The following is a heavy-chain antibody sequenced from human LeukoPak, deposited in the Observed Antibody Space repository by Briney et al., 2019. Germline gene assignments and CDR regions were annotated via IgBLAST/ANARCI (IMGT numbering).Heavy chain of an antibody. V-gene: IGHV4-34*01. CDR2: INHSGST. CDR1: GGSFSGYY. J-gene: IGHJ1*01. D-gene: IGHD4/OR15-4a*01. CDR3: ARGRKGYGGSQH. Sequence: SETLSLTCAVYGGSFSGYYWSWIRQPPGKGLEWIGEINHSGSTNYNPSLKSRVTISVDTSKNQFSLKLSSVTAADTAVYYCARGRKGYGGSQHWGQGTLVTVSS.